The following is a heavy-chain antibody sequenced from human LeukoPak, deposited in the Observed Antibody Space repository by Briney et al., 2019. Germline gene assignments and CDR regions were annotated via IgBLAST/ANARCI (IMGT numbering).Heavy chain of an antibody. CDR3: ASYSSGWRPFDY. CDR1: GYTFTSYD. Sequence: ASVKVSCKASGYTFTSYDINWVRQATGQGLEWMGWMNPNSGNTGHAQKFQGRVTMTRNTSISTAYMELSSLRSEDTAVYYCASYSSGWRPFDYWGQGTLVTVSS. CDR2: MNPNSGNT. V-gene: IGHV1-8*01. D-gene: IGHD6-19*01. J-gene: IGHJ4*02.